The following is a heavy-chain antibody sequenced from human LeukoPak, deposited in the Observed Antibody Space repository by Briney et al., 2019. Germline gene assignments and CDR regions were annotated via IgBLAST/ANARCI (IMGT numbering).Heavy chain of an antibody. CDR1: GFTFSRYA. CDR2: IRGCGAGR. J-gene: IGHJ4*02. Sequence: QPGGSLRLSCAASGFTFSRYAMTWVRQAPGKGLEWISAIRGCGAGRYYADSVKGRFTISRDNAKSSLYLQMNSLRAEDTAVYYCARNLPAADYWGQGTLVTVSS. D-gene: IGHD2-2*01. CDR3: ARNLPAADY. V-gene: IGHV3-23*01.